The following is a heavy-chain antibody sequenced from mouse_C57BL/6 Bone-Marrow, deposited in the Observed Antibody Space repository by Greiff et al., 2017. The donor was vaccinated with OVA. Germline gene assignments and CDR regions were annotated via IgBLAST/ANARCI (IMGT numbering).Heavy chain of an antibody. Sequence: VQLKQSGPELVKPGASVKISCKASGYTFTDYYMNWVKQSHGKSLEWIGDINPNNGGTSYNQKFKGKATLTVDKSSSTAYMELRSLTSEDSAVYYCARRERRGYFDVWGTGTTVTVSS. CDR3: ARRERRGYFDV. CDR2: INPNNGGT. CDR1: GYTFTDYY. V-gene: IGHV1-26*01. J-gene: IGHJ1*03. D-gene: IGHD1-2*01.